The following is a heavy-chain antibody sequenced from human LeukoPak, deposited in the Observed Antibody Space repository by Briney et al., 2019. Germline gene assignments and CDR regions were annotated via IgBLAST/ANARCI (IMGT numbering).Heavy chain of an antibody. CDR1: GFTFSSYA. CDR3: AKITAANVWGTYRFDY. J-gene: IGHJ4*02. V-gene: IGHV3-23*01. Sequence: GGSLSLSCAASGFTFSSYAMSWVRQAPGKGLEWVSGISGSGGSTYYADSVKGRFTISRDNSKNTLYLQMNSLRAEDTAVYYCAKITAANVWGTYRFDYWGQGTLVTVSS. CDR2: ISGSGGST. D-gene: IGHD3-16*02.